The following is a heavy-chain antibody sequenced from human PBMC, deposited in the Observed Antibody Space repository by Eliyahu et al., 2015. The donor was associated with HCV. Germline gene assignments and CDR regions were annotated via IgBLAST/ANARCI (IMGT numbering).Heavy chain of an antibody. Sequence: QVQLQESGPGLVKPSETLSLTCTVSGGSISSYYWSWIWQPPGKGLEWIGYIYYSGSTNYNPSLKSRVTISVDTSKNQFSLKLSSVTAADTAVYYCARAGYNWNRDAFDIWGQGTMVTVSS. CDR1: GGSISSYY. J-gene: IGHJ3*02. V-gene: IGHV4-59*01. CDR2: IYYSGST. CDR3: ARAGYNWNRDAFDI. D-gene: IGHD1-20*01.